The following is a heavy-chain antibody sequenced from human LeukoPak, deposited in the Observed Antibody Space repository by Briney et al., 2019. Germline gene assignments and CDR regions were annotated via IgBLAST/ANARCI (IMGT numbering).Heavy chain of an antibody. D-gene: IGHD6-13*01. Sequence: GGSLRLSCAASGFTFSSYGMHWVRQAPGKGREWVAVLSYDGSNKYYADSVKGRFTISRDNSKNTLYLEMNSLRAEDTAVYYCAKAQQLIRPFDYWGQGTLVTVSS. CDR1: GFTFSSYG. J-gene: IGHJ4*02. V-gene: IGHV3-30*18. CDR2: LSYDGSNK. CDR3: AKAQQLIRPFDY.